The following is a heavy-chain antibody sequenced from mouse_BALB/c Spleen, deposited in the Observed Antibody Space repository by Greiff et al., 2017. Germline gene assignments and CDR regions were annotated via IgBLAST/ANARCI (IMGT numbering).Heavy chain of an antibody. CDR1: GFTFSSYT. CDR2: ISSGSSTI. D-gene: IGHD6-1*01. CDR3: ARSSGVYAMDY. V-gene: IGHV5-17*02. Sequence: EVKLMESGGGLVQPGGSLKLSCAASGFTFSSYTMSWVRQTPEKGLEWVAYISSGSSTIYYADTVKGRFTISRDNPKNTLFLQMTSLRSEDTAMYYCARSSGVYAMDYWGQGTSVTVSS. J-gene: IGHJ4*01.